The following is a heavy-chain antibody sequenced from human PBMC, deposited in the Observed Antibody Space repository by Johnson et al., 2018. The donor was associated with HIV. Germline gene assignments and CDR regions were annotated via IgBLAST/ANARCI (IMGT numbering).Heavy chain of an antibody. J-gene: IGHJ3*02. V-gene: IGHV3-30-3*01. CDR3: ARDGGVAAAVGVVAFDI. D-gene: IGHD6-13*01. CDR1: GITFSDYA. CDR2: ISYDGSNK. Sequence: QVQLVESGGGVVQPGRSLRLSCAASGITFSDYAMHWVRQAPGKGLEWVAVISYDGSNKYYADSVKGRFTISRDNSKNTLYLQMTSLRAEDKAVYYCARDGGVAAAVGVVAFDIWGQGTMVTVSS.